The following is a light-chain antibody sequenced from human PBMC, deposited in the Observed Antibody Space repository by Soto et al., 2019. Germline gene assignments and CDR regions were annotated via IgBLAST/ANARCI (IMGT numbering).Light chain of an antibody. CDR1: QSIAFY. Sequence: DIHMTQSPSSLSASIGDRVTITCRASQSIAFYLNWYQQKPGKAPRLLIYKASSLESGVPSRFSGSGSGTQFTLTINSLQPDDSGTYFCQQYDSGSTFGGGTKV. CDR3: QQYDSGST. J-gene: IGKJ4*02. CDR2: KAS. V-gene: IGKV1-5*03.